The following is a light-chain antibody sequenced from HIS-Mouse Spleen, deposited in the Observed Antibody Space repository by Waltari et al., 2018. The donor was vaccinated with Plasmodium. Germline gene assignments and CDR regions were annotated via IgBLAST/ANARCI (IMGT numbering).Light chain of an antibody. CDR3: MIWHSSAWV. J-gene: IGLJ3*02. Sequence: QSALTQPPSASGSPGQSVTISCTGTSSDVGGYHYVSWYQHHPGKAPKLMIYEVSKRPSGVPDRFSGSKSGNTASLTVSGLQAEDEADYYCMIWHSSAWVFGGGTKLTVL. CDR1: SSDVGGYHY. V-gene: IGLV2-8*01. CDR2: EVS.